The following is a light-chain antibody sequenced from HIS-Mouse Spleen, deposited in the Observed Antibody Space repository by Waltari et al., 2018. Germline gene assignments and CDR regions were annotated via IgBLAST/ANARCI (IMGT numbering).Light chain of an antibody. Sequence: SYELTQPPSVSVSPGQTASITCSGDKLGDKYACWYQPKPGQSPVLVIYQDSKRPSGIPGRLSGYNSGNTATLTISGTQAMDEADYYCQAWDSSTAVVFGGGTKLTVL. CDR3: QAWDSSTAVV. J-gene: IGLJ2*01. V-gene: IGLV3-1*01. CDR2: QDS. CDR1: KLGDKY.